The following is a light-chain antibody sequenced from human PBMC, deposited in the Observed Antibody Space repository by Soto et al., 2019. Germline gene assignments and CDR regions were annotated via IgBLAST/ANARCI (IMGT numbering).Light chain of an antibody. J-gene: IGKJ1*01. Sequence: DIQMTQSPSSLSASVGDRVTITCRASQSITSYLNWYQQKPGKAPRLLIYASSSLQSKVPSRLSGSGSGTDFTLTISSLQPEDFATYYCQQSYNTLGTFGQGTKVEIK. CDR2: ASS. V-gene: IGKV1-39*01. CDR1: QSITSY. CDR3: QQSYNTLGT.